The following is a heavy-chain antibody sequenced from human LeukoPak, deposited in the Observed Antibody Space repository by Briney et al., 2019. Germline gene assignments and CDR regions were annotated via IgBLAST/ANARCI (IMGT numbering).Heavy chain of an antibody. Sequence: GGSLRLSCAASGFTFSSYSMNWVRQAPGKGREWGSSISSSSSYIYYAESVKGRFTISRDNAKNSLYLKMNSLRAEDTAVYYCARAYGRYYYYYMDVWGKGTTVTVSS. CDR1: GFTFSSYS. CDR3: ARAYGRYYYYYMDV. J-gene: IGHJ6*03. D-gene: IGHD4-17*01. CDR2: ISSSSSYI. V-gene: IGHV3-21*01.